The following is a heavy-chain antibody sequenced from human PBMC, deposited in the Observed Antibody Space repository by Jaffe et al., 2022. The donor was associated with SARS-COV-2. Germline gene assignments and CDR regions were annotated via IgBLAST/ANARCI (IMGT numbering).Heavy chain of an antibody. Sequence: QVQLQESGPGLVKPSQTLSLTCTVSGGSISSGSYYWSWIRQPAGKGLEWIGRIYTSGSTNYNPSLKSRVTISVDTSKNQFSLKLSSVTAADTAVYYCARDTYYYDSSGYYYRAFDIWGQGTMVTVSS. D-gene: IGHD3-22*01. CDR1: GGSISSGSYY. CDR2: IYTSGST. J-gene: IGHJ3*02. CDR3: ARDTYYYDSSGYYYRAFDI. V-gene: IGHV4-61*02.